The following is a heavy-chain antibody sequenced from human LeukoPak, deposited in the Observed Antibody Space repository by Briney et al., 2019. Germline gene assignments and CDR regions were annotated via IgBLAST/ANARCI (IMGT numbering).Heavy chain of an antibody. Sequence: SETLSLTCAVYGGSFSGYYWSWIRQPPGKGLGWIREINHSGSTNYNPSLKSRVTISVDTSKNQFSLKLSSVTAADTAVYYCARTRYCSGGSCSPESDAFDIWGQGTMVTVSS. J-gene: IGHJ3*02. D-gene: IGHD2-15*01. CDR1: GGSFSGYY. CDR2: INHSGST. CDR3: ARTRYCSGGSCSPESDAFDI. V-gene: IGHV4-34*01.